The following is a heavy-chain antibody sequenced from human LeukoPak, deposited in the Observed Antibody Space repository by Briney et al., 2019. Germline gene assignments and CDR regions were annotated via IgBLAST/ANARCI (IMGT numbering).Heavy chain of an antibody. CDR3: ARDSGSYSFDC. J-gene: IGHJ4*02. CDR1: GGSISGSHYF. Sequence: SETLSLTCSVSGGSISGSHYFWGWIRQPPGKGLEWLGSIHYSGSTYYNPSLKSRLTISVDTSRNQFSLQLSSVTAADTAVYYCARDSGSYSFDCWGQGTLVTVSS. CDR2: IHYSGST. D-gene: IGHD1-26*01. V-gene: IGHV4-39*02.